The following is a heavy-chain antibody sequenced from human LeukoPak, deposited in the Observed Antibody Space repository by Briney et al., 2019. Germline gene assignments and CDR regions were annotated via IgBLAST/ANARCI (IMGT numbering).Heavy chain of an antibody. Sequence: GGSLRLSCAASGVTFSSHSMNWVRQAPGKGLEWVSYISSSSITTHYADSVKGRFTISRDNAKNSLYLQMNSLRDEDTAVYYCARDLTSVPTRWGQGTLVTVSS. CDR3: ARDLTSVPTR. CDR2: ISSSSITT. J-gene: IGHJ4*02. V-gene: IGHV3-48*02. D-gene: IGHD4-17*01. CDR1: GVTFSSHS.